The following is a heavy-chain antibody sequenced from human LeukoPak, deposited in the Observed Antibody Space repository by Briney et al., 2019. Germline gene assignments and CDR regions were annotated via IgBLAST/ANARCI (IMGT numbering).Heavy chain of an antibody. CDR2: IYPGDSDT. D-gene: IGHD1-26*01. CDR1: GYRLTDNW. Sequence: GESLKISCKISGYRLTDNWIGWVRQVPGKGLEWMGLIYPGDSDTRYSPSFQGQVTISADKSISTAYLQWSSLKASDTAMYYCARHVQWELLYAFDIWGQGTMVTVSS. CDR3: ARHVQWELLYAFDI. V-gene: IGHV5-51*01. J-gene: IGHJ3*02.